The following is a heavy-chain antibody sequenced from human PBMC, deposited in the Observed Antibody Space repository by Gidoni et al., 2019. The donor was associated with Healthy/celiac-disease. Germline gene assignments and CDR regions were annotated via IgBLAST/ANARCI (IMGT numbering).Heavy chain of an antibody. CDR3: ARMGNSGWYTDWYFDL. D-gene: IGHD6-19*01. CDR2: IFSNDEK. V-gene: IGHV2-26*01. J-gene: IGHJ2*01. CDR1: GFSLSNATMG. Sequence: QVTLKESGPVLVHPPETLPLTCTVSGFSLSNATMGVSWIRQPPGKALEWLEHIFSNDEKSYSTSLKSRLTISKDTSKSQVVLTMTNMDPVDTATYYCARMGNSGWYTDWYFDLWGRGTLVTVSS.